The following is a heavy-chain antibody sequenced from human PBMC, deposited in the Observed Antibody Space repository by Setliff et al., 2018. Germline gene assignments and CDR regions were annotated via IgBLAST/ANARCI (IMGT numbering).Heavy chain of an antibody. V-gene: IGHV3-23*01. CDR2: ISGSGGST. Sequence: GGSLRLSCAASGFTFSSYAMSWVRQAPGKGLEWVSAISGSGGSTYYADSVKGRFTISRDISKNTLYLQMNSLRAEDTAVYYCARAQAAYNWNYYVLGYWGQGTLVTVPQ. CDR3: ARAQAAYNWNYYVLGY. D-gene: IGHD1-7*01. J-gene: IGHJ4*02. CDR1: GFTFSSYA.